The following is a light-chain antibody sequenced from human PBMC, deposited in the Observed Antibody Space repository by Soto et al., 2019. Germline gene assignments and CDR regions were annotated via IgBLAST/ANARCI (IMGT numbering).Light chain of an antibody. CDR3: QQYGSSPIT. Sequence: IVLTQSPGTLSLSPGERATLSCRASQSVRSNLAWYQQKPGQALRLPIYGASSRATGIPDRFSGSGSGTDFSLTISRLEPEDFAVYYCQQYGSSPITFGQGTRLEIK. V-gene: IGKV3-20*01. CDR1: QSVRSN. J-gene: IGKJ5*01. CDR2: GAS.